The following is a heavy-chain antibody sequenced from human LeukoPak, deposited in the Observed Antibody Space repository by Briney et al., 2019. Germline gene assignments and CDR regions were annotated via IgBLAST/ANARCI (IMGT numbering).Heavy chain of an antibody. Sequence: GGALRVSCAVSGITLSNYGMGWVRQAPGRGLEWVAGISGSGGSTNYAHSVKGRFTISRDNPKNTLYLQMNSLRAEDTAVYFCAKRGVVIRVILVGFHKEAYYFDSWGQGALATVSS. CDR3: AKRGVVIRVILVGFHKEAYYFDS. J-gene: IGHJ4*02. CDR2: ISGSGGST. V-gene: IGHV3-23*01. D-gene: IGHD3-22*01. CDR1: GITLSNYG.